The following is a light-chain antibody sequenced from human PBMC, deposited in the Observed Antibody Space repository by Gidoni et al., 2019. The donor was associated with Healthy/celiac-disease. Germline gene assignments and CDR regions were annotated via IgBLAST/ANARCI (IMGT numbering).Light chain of an antibody. Sequence: EIVLTQSPGTLSLSPGERATLSCRASQSVSSSYLAWYQQKPGQAPRVPSYGASSRATGIPDRFSGSGSGTDFTLTISRLEPEDFAVYYCQQYGSWTFGQGTKVEIK. CDR1: QSVSSSY. V-gene: IGKV3-20*01. CDR3: QQYGSWT. J-gene: IGKJ1*01. CDR2: GAS.